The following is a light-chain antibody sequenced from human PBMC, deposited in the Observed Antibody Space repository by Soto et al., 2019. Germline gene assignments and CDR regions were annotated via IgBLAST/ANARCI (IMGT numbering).Light chain of an antibody. J-gene: IGKJ2*01. CDR1: QSVSSSY. V-gene: IGKV3-20*01. Sequence: EIVLTQSPGTLSLSPGERATLSCRASQSVSSSYLAWYQQKPGQAPRLLIYGASSRATGIPDRFSGXXSGXXFTLTISRLEPEDFAVYYCQQYGSSPGTFGQGTKLEIK. CDR2: GAS. CDR3: QQYGSSPGT.